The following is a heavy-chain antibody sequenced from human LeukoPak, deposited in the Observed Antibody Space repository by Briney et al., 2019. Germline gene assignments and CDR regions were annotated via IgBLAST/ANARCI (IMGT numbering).Heavy chain of an antibody. D-gene: IGHD4-17*01. Sequence: SEALSLTCTLSDHSISTGFYWAWIRQPPGKGLEWIGNIHYTGNTYYNPSLRGRVTISVFPSTNQFSLRLSSVTAAATAVYYCARRNYGLYYFDNWGQGTLVTVSS. J-gene: IGHJ4*02. CDR1: DHSISTGFY. CDR2: IHYTGNT. CDR3: ARRNYGLYYFDN. V-gene: IGHV4-38-2*02.